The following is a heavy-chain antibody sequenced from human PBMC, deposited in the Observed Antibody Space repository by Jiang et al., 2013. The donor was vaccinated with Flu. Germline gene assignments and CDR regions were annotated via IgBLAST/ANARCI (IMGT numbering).Heavy chain of an antibody. CDR1: GGSFSGYY. Sequence: LLKPSETLSLTCAVYGGSFSGYYWSWIRQPPGKGLEWIGEINHSGSTNYNPSLKSRVTISVDTSKNQFSLKLSSVTAADTAVYYCARGHSGALAWFDPWGQGTLVTVSS. CDR3: ARGHSGALAWFDP. D-gene: IGHD3-10*01. J-gene: IGHJ5*02. CDR2: INHSGST. V-gene: IGHV4-34*01.